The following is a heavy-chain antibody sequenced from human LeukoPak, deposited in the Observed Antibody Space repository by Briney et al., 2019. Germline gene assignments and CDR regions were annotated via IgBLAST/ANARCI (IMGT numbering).Heavy chain of an antibody. CDR1: GFTFSNYA. V-gene: IGHV3-23*01. CDR3: AKGGSGWLFDY. J-gene: IGHJ4*02. D-gene: IGHD6-19*01. Sequence: GGSLRLSCAASGFTFSNYAMSWVRQAPGKGLEWVSGISGSGGSTYYADSVKGRFTISRDNSKNTLFLQKNSLRAEDTAVYYCAKGGSGWLFDYWGQGTLVTVSS. CDR2: ISGSGGST.